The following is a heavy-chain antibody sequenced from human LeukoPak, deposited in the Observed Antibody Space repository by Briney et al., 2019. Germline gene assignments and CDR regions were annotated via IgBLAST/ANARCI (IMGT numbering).Heavy chain of an antibody. CDR2: ISGSGVST. V-gene: IGHV3-23*01. CDR3: AKQFNDYGDYVIQH. CDR1: GFTFSTYA. J-gene: IGHJ1*01. D-gene: IGHD4-17*01. Sequence: PGGSLRLSCAASGFTFSTYAMSWVRQAPGKGLEWVSIISGSGVSTYYADSVKGRFTISRDNSKNTLYLQLKSLRAEDTAIYYCAKQFNDYGDYVIQHWGQGTLVTVSS.